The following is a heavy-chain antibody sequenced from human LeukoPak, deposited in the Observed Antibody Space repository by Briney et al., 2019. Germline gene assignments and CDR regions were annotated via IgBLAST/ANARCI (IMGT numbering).Heavy chain of an antibody. D-gene: IGHD3-10*01. CDR3: ARAWFGELTFGY. J-gene: IGHJ4*02. CDR1: GFTVSSNY. CDR2: IYSGGST. V-gene: IGHV3-53*01. Sequence: GGSLRLSCAASGFTVSSNYMSWVRQAPGKGLEWVSVIYSGGSTYYADSVKGRFTISRDNSKNTLYLQMNSLRAEDTAVYYCARAWFGELTFGYWGQGTLVTVSS.